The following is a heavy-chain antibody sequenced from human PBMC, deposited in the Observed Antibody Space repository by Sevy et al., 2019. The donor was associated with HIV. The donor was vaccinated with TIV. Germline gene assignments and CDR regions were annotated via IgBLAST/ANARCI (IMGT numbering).Heavy chain of an antibody. J-gene: IGHJ6*02. CDR2: INSYVSST. CDR1: GFTLSTYR. Sequence: GGSLRLSCAASGFTLSTYRMHWVRQAPGKGLVWVSHINSYVSSTSHADSVKGRFTISRDNAKNTLYLQMNTVRAEDTPVYDCASEGGGTGRCGMDDWGQRTTVTDSS. V-gene: IGHV3-74*01. D-gene: IGHD1-1*01. CDR3: ASEGGGTGRCGMDD.